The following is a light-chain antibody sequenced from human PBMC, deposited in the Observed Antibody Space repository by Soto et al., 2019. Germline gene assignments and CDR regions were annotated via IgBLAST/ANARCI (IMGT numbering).Light chain of an antibody. Sequence: QSALTQPASVSGSPGQSITISCTGTSSDVGGYTYVSWYQQHPGKAPKLMIYEVSKRPSGVSNRFSGSKSGNTSSLTISGLQAEDEDYYYCSSYTSSSTLVFGTGTKLTVL. CDR3: SSYTSSSTLV. CDR1: SSDVGGYTY. CDR2: EVS. J-gene: IGLJ1*01. V-gene: IGLV2-14*01.